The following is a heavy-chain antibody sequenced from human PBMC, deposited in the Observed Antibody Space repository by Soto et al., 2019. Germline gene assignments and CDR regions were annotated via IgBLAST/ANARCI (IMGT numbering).Heavy chain of an antibody. CDR2: ISYDGSNK. Sequence: GGSLRLSCAASGFTFSSYGMHWVRQAPGKGLGWVAVISYDGSNKYYADSVKGRFTISRDNSKNTLYLQMNSLRAEDTAVYYCAKVPNLTMVRGVPDYWGQGTLVTVSS. V-gene: IGHV3-30*18. J-gene: IGHJ4*02. D-gene: IGHD3-10*01. CDR3: AKVPNLTMVRGVPDY. CDR1: GFTFSSYG.